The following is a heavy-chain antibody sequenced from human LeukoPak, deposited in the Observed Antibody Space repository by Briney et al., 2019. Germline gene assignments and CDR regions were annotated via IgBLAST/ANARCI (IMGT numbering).Heavy chain of an antibody. CDR1: GYTFAIYG. J-gene: IGHJ6*03. CDR2: ISSDNGYT. CDR3: ARAGSGRYYYYMHV. Sequence: ASVRVSCKASGYTFAIYGISWLRQAPGQGLEWMGWISSDNGYTNYAQKFQGRVTMTTDTSTNTAYMELRSLRSDDTAVYYCARAGSGRYYYYMHVWGKGTTVTVSS. D-gene: IGHD3-10*01. V-gene: IGHV1-18*04.